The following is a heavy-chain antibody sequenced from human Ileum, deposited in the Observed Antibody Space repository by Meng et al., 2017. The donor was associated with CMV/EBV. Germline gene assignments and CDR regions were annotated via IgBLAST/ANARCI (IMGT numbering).Heavy chain of an antibody. J-gene: IGHJ5*02. D-gene: IGHD3-10*01. Sequence: GYTFNRHYMHWVRQAPGQGLEWMGIINPSGGSTNYAQQFQGRVTMTRDTFTSTVYMEMSSLRSEDTAVYYCAREVNLAPGGWFDPWGQGTLVTVSS. CDR2: INPSGGST. CDR1: GYTFNRHY. V-gene: IGHV1-46*02. CDR3: AREVNLAPGGWFDP.